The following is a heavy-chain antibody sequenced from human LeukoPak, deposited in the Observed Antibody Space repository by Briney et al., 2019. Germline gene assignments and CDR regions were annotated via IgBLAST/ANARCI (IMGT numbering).Heavy chain of an antibody. CDR2: ISYDGSNK. Sequence: GGSLRLSCAASGFTFSSYWMSWVRQAPGKGLEWVAVISYDGSNKYYADSVKGRFTISRDNSKNTLYLQMNSLRAEDTAVYYCAKVGVPRGSYSVRFDYWGQGTLVTVSS. D-gene: IGHD1-26*01. CDR3: AKVGVPRGSYSVRFDY. CDR1: GFTFSSYW. V-gene: IGHV3-30*18. J-gene: IGHJ4*02.